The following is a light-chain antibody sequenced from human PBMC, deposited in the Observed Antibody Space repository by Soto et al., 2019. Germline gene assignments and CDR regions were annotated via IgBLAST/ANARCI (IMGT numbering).Light chain of an antibody. J-gene: IGKJ5*01. CDR2: DAS. CDR3: QQRSNWPSIT. Sequence: EVVWTQSPANLSLSPGERATLSCRASQSVSSYLAWYQQKPGQAPRLLIYDASNRATGIPARFSGSGSGTDFTLTISSLEPEDFAVYYCQQRSNWPSITFGQGTRLEIK. CDR1: QSVSSY. V-gene: IGKV3-11*01.